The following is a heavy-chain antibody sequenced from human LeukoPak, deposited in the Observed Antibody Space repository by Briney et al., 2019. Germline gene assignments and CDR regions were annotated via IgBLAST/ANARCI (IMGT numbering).Heavy chain of an antibody. CDR1: GGSLSGYY. V-gene: IGHV4-34*01. CDR2: INHSGST. CDR3: ARVPPMRVVVPAAKNYYYYYMDV. D-gene: IGHD2-2*01. Sequence: PQTLSLTCAVYGGSLSGYYWSWIRQPPGNGRGWIGEINHSGSTNYNPSFKSRITISVDTSKNQFSLKLSSVTAADTAVYYCARVPPMRVVVPAAKNYYYYYMDVWGKGTTVTVSS. J-gene: IGHJ6*03.